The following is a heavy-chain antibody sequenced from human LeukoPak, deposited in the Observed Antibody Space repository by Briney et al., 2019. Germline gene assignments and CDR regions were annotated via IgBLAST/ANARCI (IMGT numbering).Heavy chain of an antibody. CDR1: GFTFSSYA. J-gene: IGHJ4*02. CDR3: ARRRDSGSLQHFDY. Sequence: GGSLRLSCAASGFTFSSYAMSWVRQAPGKGLEWVSAISSSGTTIYYADSVKGRFTISRDNAKNSLYLQMNSLRAEDTAAYYCARRRDSGSLQHFDYWGQGTLVTVSS. D-gene: IGHD1-26*01. V-gene: IGHV3-21*04. CDR2: ISSSGTTI.